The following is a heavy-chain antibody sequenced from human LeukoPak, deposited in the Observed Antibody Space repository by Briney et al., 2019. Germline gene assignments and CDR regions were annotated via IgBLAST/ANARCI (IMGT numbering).Heavy chain of an antibody. Sequence: PGGSLRLSCAASGFTFSSYWMSWVRQAPGKGLEWVANIKQDGSEKYYVDSVKGRFTISRDNAKNSLYLQMNSLRAEDTAVYYCAKEGARYGSGSYSYFDYWGQGTLVTVSS. V-gene: IGHV3-7*03. D-gene: IGHD3-10*01. CDR3: AKEGARYGSGSYSYFDY. CDR2: IKQDGSEK. J-gene: IGHJ4*02. CDR1: GFTFSSYW.